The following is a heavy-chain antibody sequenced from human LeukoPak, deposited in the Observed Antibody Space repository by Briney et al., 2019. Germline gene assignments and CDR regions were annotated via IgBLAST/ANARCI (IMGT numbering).Heavy chain of an antibody. CDR2: MNPNSGNT. Sequence: ASVNVSCKASGYTFTIYDINWVRQATGQGLEWMGWMNPNSGNTGYAQKFQGRVTMTRNTSISTAYMELSSLRSEDTAVYYCVVQWLVGGDAFDIWGQGTMVTVSS. CDR3: VVQWLVGGDAFDI. D-gene: IGHD6-19*01. J-gene: IGHJ3*02. CDR1: GYTFTIYD. V-gene: IGHV1-8*01.